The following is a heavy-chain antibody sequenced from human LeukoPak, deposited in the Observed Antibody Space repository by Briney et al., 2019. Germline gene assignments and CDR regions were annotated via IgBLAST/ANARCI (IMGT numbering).Heavy chain of an antibody. J-gene: IGHJ4*02. V-gene: IGHV3-30*02. CDR2: IRYDGSNK. Sequence: GGSLRLSCAASGFMFSSYGMHWVRQAPGKGLEWVSFIRYDGSNKYYPDSVKGRITISRDNSRNTLYLQMNSLRAEDTAVYYCAKVLYGSGSYLPLDYWGQGTLATVSS. D-gene: IGHD3-10*01. CDR1: GFMFSSYG. CDR3: AKVLYGSGSYLPLDY.